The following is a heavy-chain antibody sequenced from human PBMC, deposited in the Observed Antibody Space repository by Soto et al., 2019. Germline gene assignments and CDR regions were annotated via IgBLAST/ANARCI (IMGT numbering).Heavy chain of an antibody. CDR1: GFTFDVYA. D-gene: IGHD1-1*01. Sequence: EVQLVESGGGLVQPGRSLRLSCAASGFTFDVYAMHWVRQAPGKGLEWVSGISWNSGSIGYADSVKGRFTISRDNAKNSLYLQMNSLRAEDTALYYCAKDITNELSYAFDIWGQGTMVTVSS. CDR3: AKDITNELSYAFDI. J-gene: IGHJ3*02. CDR2: ISWNSGSI. V-gene: IGHV3-9*01.